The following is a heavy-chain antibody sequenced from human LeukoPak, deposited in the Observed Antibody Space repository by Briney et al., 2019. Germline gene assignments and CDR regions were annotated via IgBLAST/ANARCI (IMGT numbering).Heavy chain of an antibody. J-gene: IGHJ4*02. CDR1: GFTFSSYG. CDR3: AKVGSHWLWYLDY. V-gene: IGHV3-30*02. D-gene: IGHD3-10*01. Sequence: PGGSLRLSCAASGFTFSSYGMHWVRQAPGKGLEWVAFIRYDGSNKYYADSVKGRFTISRDNSKNTLYLQMNSLRAEDTAVYYCAKVGSHWLWYLDYWGQGTLVTVSS. CDR2: IRYDGSNK.